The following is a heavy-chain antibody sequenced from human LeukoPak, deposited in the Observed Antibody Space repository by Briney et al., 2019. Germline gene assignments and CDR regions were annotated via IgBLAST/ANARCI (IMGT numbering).Heavy chain of an antibody. CDR3: ARVTSSYFDY. Sequence: PSETLSLTCAVYGGSFSGYYWSWIRQPPGKGLEWIGEINHSGSTNYNPSLKSRVTISVDTSKNQFSLKLSSVTAADTAVYYCARVTSSYFDYWGQGTLVTVSS. CDR1: GGSFSGYY. CDR2: INHSGST. D-gene: IGHD2-2*01. J-gene: IGHJ4*02. V-gene: IGHV4-34*01.